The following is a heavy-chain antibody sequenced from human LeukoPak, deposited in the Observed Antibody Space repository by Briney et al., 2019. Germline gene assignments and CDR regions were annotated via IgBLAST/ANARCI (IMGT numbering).Heavy chain of an antibody. Sequence: GGSLRLSCAASGFTFSSYSMNWVRQAPGKGLEWVSYISSSSSTIYYADSVKGRFTISRDNAKNSLYLQMTNLRAEDTAVYYCARDSRQQRFLYWDWFDPWGQGTRVSVSS. J-gene: IGHJ5*02. CDR2: ISSSSSTI. CDR3: ARDSRQQRFLYWDWFDP. D-gene: IGHD2/OR15-2a*01. CDR1: GFTFSSYS. V-gene: IGHV3-48*04.